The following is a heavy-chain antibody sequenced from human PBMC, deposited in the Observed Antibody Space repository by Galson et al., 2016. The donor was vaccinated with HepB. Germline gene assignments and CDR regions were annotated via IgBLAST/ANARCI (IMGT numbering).Heavy chain of an antibody. V-gene: IGHV3-11*01. D-gene: IGHD1-14*01. Sequence: SLRLSCAASGFTFSDYYMSWVRQAPGKGLEWLSIISGSGTSIYYADSVKGRFTVSRDNTKNLVYLQTNSLRAEDTAVYYCARDRIPDRYYGLSVWGHGTTVTVPS. CDR3: ARDRIPDRYYGLSV. CDR2: ISGSGTSI. J-gene: IGHJ6*02. CDR1: GFTFSDYY.